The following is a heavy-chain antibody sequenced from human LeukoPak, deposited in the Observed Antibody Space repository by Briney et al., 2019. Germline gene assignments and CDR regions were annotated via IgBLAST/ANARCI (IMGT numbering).Heavy chain of an antibody. CDR1: GFTFSSYA. Sequence: GGSLRLSCAASGFTFSSYAMSWVRQAPGEGLEWVSSITTSGGSTYYADSVKGRFTISRDNAKNTLYLQMNSLRPEDTAVYYCARDQRSGWLDPWGQGTLVTVSS. CDR2: ITTSGGST. V-gene: IGHV3-23*01. CDR3: ARDQRSGWLDP. D-gene: IGHD1-26*01. J-gene: IGHJ5*02.